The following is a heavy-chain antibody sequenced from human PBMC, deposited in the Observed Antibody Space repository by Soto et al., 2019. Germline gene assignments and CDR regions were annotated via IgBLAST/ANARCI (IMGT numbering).Heavy chain of an antibody. Sequence: EVQLVESGGGLVQPGGSLRLSCAASGFTFSSYSMNWVRQAPGKGLEWVSYISSSSTIYYADSVKGRFTISRDNAKNSLYLQMNSLRAEDTAVYYCAVVPAANGHYGMDVW. D-gene: IGHD2-2*01. CDR1: GFTFSSYS. V-gene: IGHV3-48*01. J-gene: IGHJ6*01. CDR2: ISSSSTI. CDR3: AVVPAANGHYGMDV.